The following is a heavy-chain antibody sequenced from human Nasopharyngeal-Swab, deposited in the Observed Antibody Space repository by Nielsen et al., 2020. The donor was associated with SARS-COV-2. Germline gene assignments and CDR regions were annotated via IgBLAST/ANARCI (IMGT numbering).Heavy chain of an antibody. J-gene: IGHJ4*02. D-gene: IGHD3-3*01. V-gene: IGHV1-18*01. CDR1: GYTFTSYG. Sequence: ASVKVSCKASGYTFTSYGISWVRQAPGQGLEWMGWISAYNGNTNYAQKFQGRVTMITDTSTSTAYMELRSLRSDDTAVYYCARDRPQYYDSWSGYRYFDYWGQGTLVTVSS. CDR2: ISAYNGNT. CDR3: ARDRPQYYDSWSGYRYFDY.